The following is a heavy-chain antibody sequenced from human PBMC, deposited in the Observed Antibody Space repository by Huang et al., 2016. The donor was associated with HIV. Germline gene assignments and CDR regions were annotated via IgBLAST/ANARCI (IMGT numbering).Heavy chain of an antibody. CDR3: ARIPSSGGYYFDY. J-gene: IGHJ4*02. CDR1: GYSFSTHW. D-gene: IGHD6-25*01. Sequence: QLVQSGAEVKKPGESLKISCKGSGYSFSTHWIGWVRQLPGKGLEWSGIIYPGDSDTRYSPSFQGQGTISADKSIRAAYLQWSSLKASDTAMYYCARIPSSGGYYFDYWGQGTLVTVSS. CDR2: IYPGDSDT. V-gene: IGHV5-51*03.